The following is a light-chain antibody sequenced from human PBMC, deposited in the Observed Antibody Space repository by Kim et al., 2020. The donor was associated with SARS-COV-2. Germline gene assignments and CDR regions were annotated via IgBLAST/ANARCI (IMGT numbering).Light chain of an antibody. CDR1: RSDDNDCNY. CDR3: ISYTSSSTRVYV. J-gene: IGLJ1*01. Sequence: ITDYGKGTRSDDNDCNYVSGYEQHPGEAPKQMIYDFSNRPSGVFTCFSRAKSGGTASLPISKLRAEDEADDYCISYTSSSTRVYVFGTGNKVTVL. V-gene: IGLV2-14*04. CDR2: DFS.